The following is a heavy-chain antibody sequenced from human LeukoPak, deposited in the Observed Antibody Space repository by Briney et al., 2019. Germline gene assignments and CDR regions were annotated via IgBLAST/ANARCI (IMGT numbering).Heavy chain of an antibody. J-gene: IGHJ6*04. Sequence: GGSLRLSCVASGFTFTGHSMHWVRQAPGKGLEWVSYISSSGSTIYYADSVKGRFTISRDNAKNSLYPQMNSLRAEDTAVYYCAELGITMIGGVWGKGTTVTISS. CDR3: AELGITMIGGV. D-gene: IGHD3-10*02. CDR1: GFTFTGHS. CDR2: ISSSGSTI. V-gene: IGHV3-48*03.